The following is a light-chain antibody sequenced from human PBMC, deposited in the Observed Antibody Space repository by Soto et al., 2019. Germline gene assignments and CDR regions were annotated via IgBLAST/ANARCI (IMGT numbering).Light chain of an antibody. CDR2: AAS. Sequence: AIPMTQSPSSLSASVGDTVTITCRTSQGIRNDLGWYQQKPGKAPKLLIFAASNLQSGVPSRFSGSGSGTDFTLTISSLQPEDFATYYCLHGYSYPFTFGGGTRVEIK. CDR3: LHGYSYPFT. CDR1: QGIRND. V-gene: IGKV1-6*01. J-gene: IGKJ4*01.